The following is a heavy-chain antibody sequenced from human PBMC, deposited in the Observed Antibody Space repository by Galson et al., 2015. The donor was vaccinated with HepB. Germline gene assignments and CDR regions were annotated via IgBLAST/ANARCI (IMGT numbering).Heavy chain of an antibody. CDR2: IRYDGSNK. V-gene: IGHV3-30*02. CDR3: AKDRVGATTVDY. D-gene: IGHD1-26*01. CDR1: GFTFSSYG. J-gene: IGHJ4*02. Sequence: SLRLSCAASGFTFSSYGMHWVRQAPGKGLEWVAFIRYDGSNKYYADSVKGRFTISRDNSKNTLYLQMNSLRAEDTAVYYCAKDRVGATTVDYWGQGTLVTVSS.